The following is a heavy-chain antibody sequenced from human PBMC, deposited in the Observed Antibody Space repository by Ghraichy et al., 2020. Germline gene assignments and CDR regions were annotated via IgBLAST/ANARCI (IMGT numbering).Heavy chain of an antibody. D-gene: IGHD4-17*01. CDR2: ISSSSSYT. CDR3: ARDYIHVDDYGDRGLDY. Sequence: LSLTCAASGFTFSDYYMSWIRQAPGKGLGWVSYISSSSSYTNYADSVKGRFTISRDNAKNSLYLQMNSLRAEDTAVYYCARDYIHVDDYGDRGLDYWGQGTLVTVSS. J-gene: IGHJ4*02. V-gene: IGHV3-11*06. CDR1: GFTFSDYY.